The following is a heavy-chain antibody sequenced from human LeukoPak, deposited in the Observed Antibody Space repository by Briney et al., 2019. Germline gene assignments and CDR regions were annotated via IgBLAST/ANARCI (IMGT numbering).Heavy chain of an antibody. V-gene: IGHV3-7*01. CDR1: GFTFSNYQ. J-gene: IGHJ4*02. CDR2: IKEDGSEE. D-gene: IGHD1-26*01. CDR3: ARWGVQWGPDY. Sequence: GGSLRLSCVVSGFTFSNYQMTWVRQAPGKGLEWVANIKEDGSEEYYVDSVKGRFSISRDNAHNSLYLQMSSLRAEDTAVYYCARWGVQWGPDYWGQGTLVIVSS.